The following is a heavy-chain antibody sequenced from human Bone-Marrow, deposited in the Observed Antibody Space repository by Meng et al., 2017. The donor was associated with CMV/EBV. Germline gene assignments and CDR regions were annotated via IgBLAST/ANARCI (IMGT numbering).Heavy chain of an antibody. CDR3: ARVSQKQLVRTAPDY. CDR2: INNRGRT. D-gene: IGHD6-6*01. Sequence: VYVGSFSGYDGSRVGQRPGKGVEWMGEINNRGRTNEDPAHKSRGKISVDTSKNQFSLKLSSVTAADTAVYYCARVSQKQLVRTAPDYWGQGTLVTVSS. J-gene: IGHJ4*02. CDR1: VGSFSGYD. V-gene: IGHV4-34*01.